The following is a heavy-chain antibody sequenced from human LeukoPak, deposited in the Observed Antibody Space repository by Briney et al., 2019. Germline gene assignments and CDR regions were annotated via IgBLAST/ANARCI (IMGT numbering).Heavy chain of an antibody. CDR3: ARDSGLRYFDWLPDY. CDR1: GFTFSSYG. J-gene: IGHJ4*02. CDR2: IWYDGSNK. V-gene: IGHV3-33*01. D-gene: IGHD3-9*01. Sequence: GGSLRLSCAASGFTFSSYGMHWVRQAPGKGLEWVAVIWYDGSNKYYADSVKGRFTISRDNSKNTLYLQVNSLRAEDTAVYYCARDSGLRYFDWLPDYWGQGTLVTVSS.